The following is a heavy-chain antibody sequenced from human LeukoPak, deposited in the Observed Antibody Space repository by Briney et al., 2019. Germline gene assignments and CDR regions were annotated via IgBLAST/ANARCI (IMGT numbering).Heavy chain of an antibody. CDR1: GGTFSIYA. V-gene: IGHV1-69*05. CDR3: ARGGSGSYYYYMDV. Sequence: GASVTVSFTASGGTFSIYAISWVRQAPGQGLEWMGGIIPIFGTANYAQKFQGRVTITTDESTSTAYMELSSLRSEDTAVYYCARGGSGSYYYYMDVWGKGTTVTVSS. J-gene: IGHJ6*03. D-gene: IGHD1-26*01. CDR2: IIPIFGTA.